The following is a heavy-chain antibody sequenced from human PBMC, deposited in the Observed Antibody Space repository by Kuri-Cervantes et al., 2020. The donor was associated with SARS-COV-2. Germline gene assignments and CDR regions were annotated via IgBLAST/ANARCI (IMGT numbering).Heavy chain of an antibody. CDR3: ARAISSWFDY. CDR2: ISSSSSYI. CDR1: GFTFSSYS. D-gene: IGHD6-13*01. J-gene: IGHJ4*02. Sequence: GGSLRLSCAASGFTFSSYSMNWVRQAPGKGLEWVSSISSSSSYIYYADSVKGRFTISRDNAKNSLYPQMNSLRAEDTAVYYCARAISSWFDYWGQGTLVTVSS. V-gene: IGHV3-21*01.